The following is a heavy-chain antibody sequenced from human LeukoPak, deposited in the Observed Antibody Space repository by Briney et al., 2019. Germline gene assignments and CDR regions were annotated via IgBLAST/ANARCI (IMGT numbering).Heavy chain of an antibody. CDR3: ARGGSYLSAFDI. V-gene: IGHV3-48*01. Sequence: GGSLRLSCAASGFTFSSFSMNWVRQAPGKGLEWVSYISSSSSTIFYADSVKGRFTISRDNSKNTLYLQMYSLRAEDTAVYYCARGGSYLSAFDIWGQGTMVTVSS. D-gene: IGHD1-26*01. CDR2: ISSSSSTI. CDR1: GFTFSSFS. J-gene: IGHJ3*02.